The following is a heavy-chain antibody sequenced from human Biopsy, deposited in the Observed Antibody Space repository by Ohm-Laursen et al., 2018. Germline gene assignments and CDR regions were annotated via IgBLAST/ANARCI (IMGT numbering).Heavy chain of an antibody. CDR2: INHRGSA. J-gene: IGHJ6*02. CDR1: SGSIRTGDYY. D-gene: IGHD3-16*01. Sequence: SDTLSLTCTVSSGSIRTGDYYWTWIRQPPGKGLEWIGEINHRGSASYNPSLKSRITVLVDTSKNQFSLKLRSVSAADTAVYFCARALDYYDPYYYYAMDVWGQGTSVTVSS. CDR3: ARALDYYDPYYYYAMDV. V-gene: IGHV4-34*01.